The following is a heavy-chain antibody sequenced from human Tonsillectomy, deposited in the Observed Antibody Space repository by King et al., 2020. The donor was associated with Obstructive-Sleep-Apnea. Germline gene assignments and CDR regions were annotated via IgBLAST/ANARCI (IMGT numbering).Heavy chain of an antibody. CDR2: ISNSGGTT. CDR1: GFTFSSFA. D-gene: IGHD6-25*01. V-gene: IGHV3-23*04. J-gene: IGHJ3*01. Sequence: DVQLVESGGGLIQPGGSLRLSCAASGFTFSSFAMSWVRQTPGKGLEWVSAISNSGGTTYYADSVKGRFTISRDNSKNTLYLLMNSLSDEDTAVYYCAKVSAQRDDVWGQGAMVTVSS. CDR3: AKVSAQRDDV.